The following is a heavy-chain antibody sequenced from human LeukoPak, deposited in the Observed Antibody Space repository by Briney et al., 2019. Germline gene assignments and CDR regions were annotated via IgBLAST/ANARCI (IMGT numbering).Heavy chain of an antibody. CDR1: GFTFSSYG. D-gene: IGHD2-2*01. CDR2: IRYDGSNK. Sequence: GGSLRLSCAASGFTFSSYGMHWVRQAPGKGLEWVAFIRYDGSNKYYADSVKGRFTISRDNSKNTLYLQMNSLRAEDTAVYYCARGREYQLTWDWFDPWGQGILVTVSS. V-gene: IGHV3-30*02. CDR3: ARGREYQLTWDWFDP. J-gene: IGHJ5*02.